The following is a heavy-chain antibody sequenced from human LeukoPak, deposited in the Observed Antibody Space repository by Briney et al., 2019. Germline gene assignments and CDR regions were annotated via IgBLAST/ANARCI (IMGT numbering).Heavy chain of an antibody. CDR3: ARAYQRLGGLSLPDY. V-gene: IGHV7-4-1*02. D-gene: IGHD3-16*02. CDR1: GFALTTYN. J-gene: IGHJ4*02. Sequence: ASVKVSCKASGFALTTYNIVWLRQAPGQGLEWMGWINPNTGNPTYAQGFTGRFVFSLDTSVSTTYLQISSLKAEDTAVYYCARAYQRLGGLSLPDYWGQGTLVTVSS. CDR2: INPNTGNP.